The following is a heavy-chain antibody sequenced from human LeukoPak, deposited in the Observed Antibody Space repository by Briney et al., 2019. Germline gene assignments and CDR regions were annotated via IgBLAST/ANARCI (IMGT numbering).Heavy chain of an antibody. CDR1: GYTFTGYY. CDR2: INPNSGGT. Sequence: ASVKVSCKASGYTFTGYYMHWVRQASGQGLEWMGWINPNSGGTNYAQKFQGRVTMTGDTSISTAYMELSRLRSDDTAVYYCARGVRFLEWLLSANWFDPWGQGTLVTVSS. CDR3: ARGVRFLEWLLSANWFDP. D-gene: IGHD3-3*01. V-gene: IGHV1-2*02. J-gene: IGHJ5*02.